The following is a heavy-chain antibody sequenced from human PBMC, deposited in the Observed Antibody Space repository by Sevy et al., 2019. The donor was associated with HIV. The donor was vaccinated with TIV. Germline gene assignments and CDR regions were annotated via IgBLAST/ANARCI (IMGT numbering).Heavy chain of an antibody. CDR3: ARDLSPYGSGSYYYYYMDV. CDR1: GFTVSSNY. V-gene: IGHV3-66*02. Sequence: GGSLRLSCAASGFTVSSNYMSRVRQAPGKGLEWVSVIYSGGSTYYADSVKGRFTISRDNSKNTLYLQMNSLRAEDTAVYYCARDLSPYGSGSYYYYYMDVWGKGTTVTVSS. CDR2: IYSGGST. J-gene: IGHJ6*03. D-gene: IGHD3-10*01.